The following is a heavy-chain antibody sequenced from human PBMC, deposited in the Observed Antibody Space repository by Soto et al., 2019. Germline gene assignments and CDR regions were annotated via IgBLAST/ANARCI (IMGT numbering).Heavy chain of an antibody. D-gene: IGHD1-26*01. CDR1: GGSICSGGYY. CDR2: INHSGST. Sequence: SETPSLTCTVSGGSICSGGYYWSWIHQHPGKGLEWIGEINHSGSTNYNPSLKSRVTISVDTSKNQFSLKLSSVTAADTAVYYCARGEDSGSYYGAFDIWGQGTMVTVSS. CDR3: ARGEDSGSYYGAFDI. J-gene: IGHJ3*02. V-gene: IGHV4-61*08.